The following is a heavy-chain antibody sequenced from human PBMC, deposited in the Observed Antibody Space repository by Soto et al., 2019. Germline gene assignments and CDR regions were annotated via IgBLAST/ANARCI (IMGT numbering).Heavy chain of an antibody. D-gene: IGHD5-12*01. CDR1: GGTFSSYT. J-gene: IGHJ4*02. CDR3: ARGLGYSGYADY. Sequence: QVQLVQSGAEVKKPGSSVKVSCKASGGTFSSYTISWVRQAPGQGLEWMGRIIPILGIANYAQKFQGRVTITADKSTSTAYMELSSLRSEDTAVYYCARGLGYSGYADYWGQGTLVTVSS. V-gene: IGHV1-69*02. CDR2: IIPILGIA.